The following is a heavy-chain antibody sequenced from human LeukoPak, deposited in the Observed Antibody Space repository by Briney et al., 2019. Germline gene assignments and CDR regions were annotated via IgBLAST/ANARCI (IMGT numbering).Heavy chain of an antibody. V-gene: IGHV1-2*02. CDR2: INPNSGGT. J-gene: IGHJ4*02. CDR1: GYTFTGYY. Sequence: ASVKVSCKASGYTFTGYYMHWVRQAPGQGLEWMGWINPNSGGTNYAQKFQGRVTMTRDTSISTAYMELSRLRSDDTAVYYCARGGAHPEPVPHQLLGEPFFDYWGQGTLVTVSS. D-gene: IGHD3-16*01. CDR3: ARGGAHPEPVPHQLLGEPFFDY.